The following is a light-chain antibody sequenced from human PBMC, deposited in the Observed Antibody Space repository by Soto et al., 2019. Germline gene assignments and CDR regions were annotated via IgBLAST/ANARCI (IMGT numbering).Light chain of an antibody. CDR3: PVSSNSPTKYT. Sequence: EIVLTQSPGTLSLSPGERATLSCRASQTISSSDLAWYQQYPGQAPRLLIFGASSRAPDIQDRFSGSGSGTDFTLNISRLDPEDFAVYYCPVSSNSPTKYTVGQGTKLEI. CDR1: QTISSSD. V-gene: IGKV3-20*01. J-gene: IGKJ2*01. CDR2: GAS.